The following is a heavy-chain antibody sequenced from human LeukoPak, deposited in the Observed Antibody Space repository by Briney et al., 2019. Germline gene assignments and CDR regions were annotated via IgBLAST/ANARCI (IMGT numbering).Heavy chain of an antibody. CDR1: GGSISSGSYY. V-gene: IGHV4-61*02. D-gene: IGHD3-10*01. Sequence: PSETLSLTCTVSGGSISSGSYYWSWIRQPAGKGLEWIGRIYTSGSTNYNPSLKSRVTISVDTSKNQFSLKLSSVTAADTAVYYCARDQRYYGSGSYKRRYFDYWGQGTLVTVSS. J-gene: IGHJ4*02. CDR3: ARDQRYYGSGSYKRRYFDY. CDR2: IYTSGST.